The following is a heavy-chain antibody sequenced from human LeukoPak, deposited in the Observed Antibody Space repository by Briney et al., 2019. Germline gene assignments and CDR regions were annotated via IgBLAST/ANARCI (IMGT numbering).Heavy chain of an antibody. D-gene: IGHD5/OR15-5a*01. Sequence: GGSLRLSCAASGFTFSSYAMSWVRQAPGKGLEWVSAISGSGGSTYYADSVKGRFTISRDNSKNTLYLQMNSLRAEDTAVYYCARVSTSYYYGMDVWGQGTTVTVSS. CDR1: GFTFSSYA. CDR2: ISGSGGST. CDR3: ARVSTSYYYGMDV. V-gene: IGHV3-23*01. J-gene: IGHJ6*02.